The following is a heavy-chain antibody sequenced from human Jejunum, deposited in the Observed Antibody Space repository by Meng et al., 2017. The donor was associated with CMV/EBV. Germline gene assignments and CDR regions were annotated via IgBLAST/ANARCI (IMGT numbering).Heavy chain of an antibody. V-gene: IGHV3-72*01. J-gene: IGHJ4*02. D-gene: IGHD1-26*01. CDR1: TFSDHY. CDR2: IRTKANSYTP. CDR3: ARVKKGLVGQTTFES. Sequence: TFSDHYIDWVRQAPGKGLEWVGRIRTKANSYTPLYAASVQDRFTVPRDDSKNSAYLQMNSLKTEDTAVYYCARVKKGLVGQTTFESWGQGTLVTVSS.